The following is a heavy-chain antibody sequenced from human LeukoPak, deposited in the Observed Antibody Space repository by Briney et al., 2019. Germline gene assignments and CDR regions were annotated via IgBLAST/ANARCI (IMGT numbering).Heavy chain of an antibody. CDR3: ARASSLGGSSSGAWGAIFDY. J-gene: IGHJ4*02. CDR2: IYHSGST. Sequence: SETLSLTCAVSGYSISSGYYWGWIRQPPGKGLEWIGSIYHSGSTYYNPALKRRVTISVDTSKNQFSLKLSSVTAADTAVYYCARASSLGGSSSGAWGAIFDYWGQGTLVTVSA. CDR1: GYSISSGYY. D-gene: IGHD1-26*01. V-gene: IGHV4-38-2*01.